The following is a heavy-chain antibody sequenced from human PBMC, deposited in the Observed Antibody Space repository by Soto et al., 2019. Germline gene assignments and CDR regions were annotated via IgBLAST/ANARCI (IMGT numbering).Heavy chain of an antibody. CDR1: NGSISSYY. Sequence: QVQLQESGPGLVKPSETLSLTCIVSNGSISSYYWSWVRQPPGKGLEWIGSIYSRGSTNYNPSLKSRVTISVATSTNQFSLRLSYVTAADTAVYYCARGLTGSPIPVEYWGQGTLVTVSS. D-gene: IGHD3-16*01. CDR3: ARGLTGSPIPVEY. CDR2: IYSRGST. V-gene: IGHV4-59*01. J-gene: IGHJ4*02.